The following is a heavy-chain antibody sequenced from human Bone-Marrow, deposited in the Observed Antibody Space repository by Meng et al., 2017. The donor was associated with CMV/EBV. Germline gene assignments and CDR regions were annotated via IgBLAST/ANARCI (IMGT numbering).Heavy chain of an antibody. V-gene: IGHV1-2*02. D-gene: IGHD4-11*01. CDR1: GYTFTGYY. Sequence: ASVKVSCKASGYTFTGYYMHWVRQAPGQGLEWMGWIKPSSGETSSAQKFQGRLTMTRITSISTVYMELTSRRSDDAAVYYCARDDYNNYGEYVYWGQGTLVTVSS. J-gene: IGHJ4*02. CDR3: ARDDYNNYGEYVY. CDR2: IKPSSGET.